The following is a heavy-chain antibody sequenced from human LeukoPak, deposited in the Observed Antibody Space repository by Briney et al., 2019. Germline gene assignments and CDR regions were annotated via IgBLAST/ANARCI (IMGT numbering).Heavy chain of an antibody. D-gene: IGHD6-13*01. CDR3: ASGIAGDY. CDR1: GFTFSSYA. J-gene: IGHJ4*02. Sequence: QSGGSLRLSCAASGFTFSSYAMHWVRQAPGKGLEWVAVISYDGSNNYYADSVKGRFTISRDNSKNTLYLQMNSLRAEDTAVYYCASGIAGDYWGQGTLVTVSS. V-gene: IGHV3-30-3*01. CDR2: ISYDGSNN.